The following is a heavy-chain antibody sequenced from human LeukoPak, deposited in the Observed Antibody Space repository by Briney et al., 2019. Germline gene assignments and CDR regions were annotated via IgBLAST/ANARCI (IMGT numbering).Heavy chain of an antibody. Sequence: GGSLRLSCAASGFTFSSYGMHWVRQAPGKGLEWVGFIRSKAYGGTTEYAASVKGRFTISRDDSKSIAYLQMNSLKTEDTAVYYCTRALGIAVAGHFDYWGQGTLVTVSS. D-gene: IGHD6-19*01. J-gene: IGHJ4*02. CDR1: GFTFSSYG. CDR3: TRALGIAVAGHFDY. CDR2: IRSKAYGGTT. V-gene: IGHV3-49*04.